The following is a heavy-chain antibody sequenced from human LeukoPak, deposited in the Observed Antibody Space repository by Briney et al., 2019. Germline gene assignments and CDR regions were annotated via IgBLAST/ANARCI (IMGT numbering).Heavy chain of an antibody. J-gene: IGHJ4*02. V-gene: IGHV1-69*13. D-gene: IGHD6-19*01. CDR1: GGTFSSYA. Sequence: SVKVSCKASGGTFSSYAISWVRQAPGQGLEWMGGIIPIFGTANYAQKFQGRVTITADESTSTAYMELSSLRSEDTAVYYCATESIAVAGIFDYWGQGTLVTVSS. CDR3: ATESIAVAGIFDY. CDR2: IIPIFGTA.